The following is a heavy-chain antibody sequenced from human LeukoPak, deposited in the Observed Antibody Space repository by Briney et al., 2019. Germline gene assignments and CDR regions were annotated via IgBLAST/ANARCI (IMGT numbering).Heavy chain of an antibody. Sequence: PSETLSLTCTVSGGSISSYYWSWIRQPPGKGLEWIGYIYYSGSTNYKPSLKSRVTISVDTSKNQFSLKLSSVTAADTAVYYCARRAPETRGYSGYDYLYYFDYWGQGTLVTVSS. CDR1: GGSISSYY. J-gene: IGHJ4*02. CDR2: IYYSGST. D-gene: IGHD5-12*01. V-gene: IGHV4-59*12. CDR3: ARRAPETRGYSGYDYLYYFDY.